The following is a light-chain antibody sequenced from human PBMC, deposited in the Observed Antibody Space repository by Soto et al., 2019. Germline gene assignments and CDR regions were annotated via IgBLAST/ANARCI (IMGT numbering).Light chain of an antibody. CDR2: DAS. Sequence: EIVLTQSPATLSLSPGERATLSCRASQSVSSYLAWYQQKPGQAPRLLIYDASNRATGIPARFSGSGSGTDFTLTIISLEPEDFAVYYCQQRSNWPWTFGQGTKVDNK. CDR1: QSVSSY. V-gene: IGKV3-11*01. J-gene: IGKJ1*01. CDR3: QQRSNWPWT.